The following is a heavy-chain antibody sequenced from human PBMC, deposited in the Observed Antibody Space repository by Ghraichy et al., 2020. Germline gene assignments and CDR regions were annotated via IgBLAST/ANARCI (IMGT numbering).Heavy chain of an antibody. CDR2: ISTDNGNT. V-gene: IGHV1-18*04. J-gene: IGHJ5*02. D-gene: IGHD3-10*01. CDR1: GYTFTSYD. Sequence: ASVKVSCKASGYTFTSYDISWVRQAPGQGLEWMGWISTDNGNTSYAQNLQGRVSMTTDTSTYTAYMELRGLRSDDTAVYYCARDIWGARCGLGSFDPWGQGTLVTVSS. CDR3: ARDIWGARCGLGSFDP.